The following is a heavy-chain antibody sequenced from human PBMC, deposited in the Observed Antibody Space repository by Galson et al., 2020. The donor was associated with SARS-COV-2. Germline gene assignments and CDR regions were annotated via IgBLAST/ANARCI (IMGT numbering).Heavy chain of an antibody. CDR1: GYTFSSYA. CDR3: ARDIYYGSGGFDF. CDR2: ISAYDGNT. Sequence: ASVKVSCKASGYTFSSYAFSWVRQAPGQGLEWMGWISAYDGNTYYARNLQGRVSMTTDTSTRTAYMELRSLRSDDTAVYYCARDIYYGSGGFDFWGQGTLVTVSS. V-gene: IGHV1-18*01. J-gene: IGHJ4*02. D-gene: IGHD3-10*01.